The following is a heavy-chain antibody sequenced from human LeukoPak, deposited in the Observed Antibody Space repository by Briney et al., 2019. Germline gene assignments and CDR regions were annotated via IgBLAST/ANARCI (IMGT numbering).Heavy chain of an antibody. J-gene: IGHJ6*02. V-gene: IGHV3-11*06. Sequence: GGSLRLSCVASGFTFSDYYMSWIRMVPGKGLESISYISGDGRDKAYADAVKGRFTISRDNSKNTLYLQMNSLRAEDTAVYYCARAHGPDFWSGYSKGNYYYYGMDVWGQGTTVTVSS. CDR3: ARAHGPDFWSGYSKGNYYYYGMDV. CDR1: GFTFSDYY. CDR2: ISGDGRDK. D-gene: IGHD3-3*01.